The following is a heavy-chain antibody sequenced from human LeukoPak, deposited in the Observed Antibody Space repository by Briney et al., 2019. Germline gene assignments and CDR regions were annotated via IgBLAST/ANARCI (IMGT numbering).Heavy chain of an antibody. CDR2: VSSSSSTI. CDR1: GFTFSSYS. CDR3: ARDNYFIMDGAFDI. Sequence: PGGSLRLSCAASGFTFSSYSMNWVRQAPGKGLEWVSYVSSSSSTIYYADSVKGRFTISRDNAKNSLYLQMNSLRAEDTAVYYCARDNYFIMDGAFDIWGQGTMVTVSS. V-gene: IGHV3-48*01. J-gene: IGHJ3*02. D-gene: IGHD3-10*01.